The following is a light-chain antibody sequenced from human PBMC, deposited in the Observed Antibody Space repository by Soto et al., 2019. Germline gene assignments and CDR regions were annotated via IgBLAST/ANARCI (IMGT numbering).Light chain of an antibody. V-gene: IGKV2-28*01. CDR2: LGS. CDR3: MQALQTPIT. J-gene: IGKJ4*01. Sequence: DIVMTQSPLSLPVTPGEPASISCRSSQSFLHSNGYNYLDWYLQKPGQSPQLLIYLGSNRASGVPDRFSGSGSGTDFTLKISRVEAEDVGVYYCMQALQTPITFGGGTQVEIK. CDR1: QSFLHSNGYNY.